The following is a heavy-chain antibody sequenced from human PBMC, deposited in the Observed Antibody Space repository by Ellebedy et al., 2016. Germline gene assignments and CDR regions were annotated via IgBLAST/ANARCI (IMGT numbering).Heavy chain of an antibody. CDR1: GFTFSSYA. D-gene: IGHD3-16*01. Sequence: GESLKISXSASGFTFSSYAMHWVRQAPGKGLEYVSAISSNGGSTYYADSVKGRFTISRDNSKNTLYLQMSSLRAEDTAVYYCVKDLGRRLTLPVNWFDPWGQGTLVTVSS. V-gene: IGHV3-64D*06. J-gene: IGHJ5*02. CDR2: ISSNGGST. CDR3: VKDLGRRLTLPVNWFDP.